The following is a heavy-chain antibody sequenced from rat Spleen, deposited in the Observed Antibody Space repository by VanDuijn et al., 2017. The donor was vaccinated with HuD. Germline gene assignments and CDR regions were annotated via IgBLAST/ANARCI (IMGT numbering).Heavy chain of an antibody. V-gene: IGHV5-25*01. Sequence: EVQLVESDGGLVQPGRSLKLSCAASGFTFSDYYMAWVRQAPTKGLEWVASITTGGAITSYRDSVKGRFTISRDNAKSTLYLQMNSLRSEDTATYYCASLLPGYNSDYWGQGVMVTVSS. CDR2: ITTGGAIT. CDR1: GFTFSDYY. CDR3: ASLLPGYNSDY. J-gene: IGHJ2*01. D-gene: IGHD1-4*01.